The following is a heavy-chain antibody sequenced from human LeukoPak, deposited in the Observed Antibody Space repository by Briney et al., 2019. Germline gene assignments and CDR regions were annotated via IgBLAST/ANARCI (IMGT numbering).Heavy chain of an antibody. V-gene: IGHV4-34*01. J-gene: IGHJ6*02. Sequence: SETLSLTCAVYGGSFSGYYWSWIRQPPGKGLEWIGEINHSGSTNYNPSLKSRVTISVDTSKNQFSLKLSSVTAADTAVYYCARGRRITIFAHYCGMDVWGQGTTVTVSS. CDR1: GGSFSGYY. CDR3: ARGRRITIFAHYCGMDV. D-gene: IGHD3-3*01. CDR2: INHSGST.